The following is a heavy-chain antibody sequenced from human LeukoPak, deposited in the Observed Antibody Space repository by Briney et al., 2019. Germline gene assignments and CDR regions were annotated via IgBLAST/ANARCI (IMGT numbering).Heavy chain of an antibody. CDR2: IYPGDSDT. CDR3: ARVATASFDQ. Sequence: GESLQISCRGSGYSFTTYWIAWVRQMPGKGLEWMGIIYPGDSDTRHSPSFQGQVTISVAKSIGTVYLQWSSLKASDTAMYYCARVATASFDQWGQGTLVTLSS. CDR1: GYSFTTYW. J-gene: IGHJ4*02. D-gene: IGHD2-15*01. V-gene: IGHV5-51*01.